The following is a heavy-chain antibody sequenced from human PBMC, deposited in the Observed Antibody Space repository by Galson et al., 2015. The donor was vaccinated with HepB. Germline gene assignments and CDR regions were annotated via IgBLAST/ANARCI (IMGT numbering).Heavy chain of an antibody. CDR3: ARDGGRSTSFAFDI. CDR1: GSTFTGYY. V-gene: IGHV1-2*02. J-gene: IGHJ3*02. CDR2: INPSSGGT. D-gene: IGHD2-2*01. Sequence: SVTVSCKASGSTFTGYYMHWVRQAPGQGLEWMGWINPSSGGTNYAQKFQGRVTMTRDTSISTAYMELSSLRSDDTAVYYCARDGGRSTSFAFDIWGQGTMVTVSS.